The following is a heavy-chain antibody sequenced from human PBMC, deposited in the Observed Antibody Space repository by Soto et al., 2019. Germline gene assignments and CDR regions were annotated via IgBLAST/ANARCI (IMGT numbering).Heavy chain of an antibody. CDR1: RFRFSDYT. CDR2: ISIISTYI. V-gene: IGHV3-21*01. CDR3: ARRGSEVTTGGGALDM. D-gene: IGHD4-17*01. J-gene: IGHJ3*02. Sequence: EVELVESGGGLVKPGGSLRLSCLASRFRFSDYTMTWVRQAPGKGLEWVSSISIISTYIYYGDSVKGRFTISRDNAKNSLYLQMNSLRVEDTAVYYCARRGSEVTTGGGALDMWGQGNMVTVSS.